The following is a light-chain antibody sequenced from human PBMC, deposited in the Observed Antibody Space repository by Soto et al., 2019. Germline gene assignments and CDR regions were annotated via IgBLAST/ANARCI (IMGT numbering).Light chain of an antibody. CDR2: DVS. CDR3: NSYTSSSTGAGA. Sequence: QSVLTQPASVSGSPGQSITISCTGTSSDVGGYNYVSWYQQHPGKAPKLMIYDVSNRPSGVSNRFSGSKSGNTASLTISGLQAEDEADYYCNSYTSSSTGAGAFGTGTKVTVL. J-gene: IGLJ1*01. CDR1: SSDVGGYNY. V-gene: IGLV2-14*01.